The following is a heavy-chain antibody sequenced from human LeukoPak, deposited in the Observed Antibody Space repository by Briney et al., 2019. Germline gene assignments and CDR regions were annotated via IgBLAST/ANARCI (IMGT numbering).Heavy chain of an antibody. Sequence: ASVKVSCTASGGTFSSYAISWVRQAPGQGLEWMGRIIPIFGIANYAQKFQGRVTITADKSTSTAYMELSSLRSEDTAVYYRARDRGYSDRLIGFDPWGQGTLVTVSS. J-gene: IGHJ5*02. V-gene: IGHV1-69*04. CDR1: GGTFSSYA. CDR3: ARDRGYSDRLIGFDP. D-gene: IGHD5-12*01. CDR2: IIPIFGIA.